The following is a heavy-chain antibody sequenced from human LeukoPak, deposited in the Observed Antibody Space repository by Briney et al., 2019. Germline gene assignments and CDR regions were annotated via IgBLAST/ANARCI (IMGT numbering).Heavy chain of an antibody. D-gene: IGHD2-8*01. V-gene: IGHV3-30*18. Sequence: GGSLRLSCAASGFTFSSYGMHWVRQAPGKGLEWVAVISYDGSNKYYADSVKGRFTISRDNSKNTLYLQMSSLRAEDTAVYYCAKDLVYALDYWGQGTLVTVSS. CDR3: AKDLVYALDY. CDR2: ISYDGSNK. J-gene: IGHJ4*02. CDR1: GFTFSSYG.